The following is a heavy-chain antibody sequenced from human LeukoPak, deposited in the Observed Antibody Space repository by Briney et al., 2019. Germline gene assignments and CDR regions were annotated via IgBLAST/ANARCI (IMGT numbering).Heavy chain of an antibody. J-gene: IGHJ1*01. CDR1: GYLFTSYW. CDR2: IYPGDSDT. D-gene: IGHD2-21*02. CDR3: ARVAYCGGDCYPEYFQH. Sequence: RGESLKISCKGSGYLFTSYWIGWVRQMPGKGLEWMGIIYPGDSDTRYSPSFQGQVTISADKSISTAYLQWSSLKASDTAMYYCARVAYCGGDCYPEYFQHWGQGTLVTVSS. V-gene: IGHV5-51*01.